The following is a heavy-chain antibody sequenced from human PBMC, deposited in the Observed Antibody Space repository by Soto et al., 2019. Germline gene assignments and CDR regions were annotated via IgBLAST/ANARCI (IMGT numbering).Heavy chain of an antibody. J-gene: IGHJ6*02. Sequence: ASVKGSCKASGYTFTSYAMHWVRQAPGQRLEWMGWINAGNGNTKYSQKFQGRVTITRDTSASTAYMELSSLRSEDTAVYYCARVNERSSSLDVWGQGTTVTVSS. V-gene: IGHV1-3*01. CDR1: GYTFTSYA. D-gene: IGHD2-8*01. CDR2: INAGNGNT. CDR3: ARVNERSSSLDV.